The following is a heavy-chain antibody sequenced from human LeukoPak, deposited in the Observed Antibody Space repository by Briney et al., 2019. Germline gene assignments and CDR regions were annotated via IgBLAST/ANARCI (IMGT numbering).Heavy chain of an antibody. D-gene: IGHD3/OR15-3a*01. Sequence: GGSLRLSCAASGFTFSSYGMSWVRQAPGKGLEWVSAISGSGGSTYYADSVKGRFTISRDNSKNTLYLQMNSLRADDTAVYYCARDRDWNFDYWGQGTLVTVSS. J-gene: IGHJ4*02. CDR2: ISGSGGST. CDR1: GFTFSSYG. CDR3: ARDRDWNFDY. V-gene: IGHV3-23*01.